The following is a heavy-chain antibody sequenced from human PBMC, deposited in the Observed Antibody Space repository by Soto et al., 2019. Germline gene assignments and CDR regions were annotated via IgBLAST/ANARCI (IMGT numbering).Heavy chain of an antibody. CDR2: ISYDGSNK. V-gene: IGHV3-30*18. CDR3: AKGDGTSCYNGSGSYCEFFRLSCYYYGMDV. Sequence: GGSLRLSCAASGFTFSSYGMHWVRQAPGKGLEWVAVISYDGSNKYYADSVKGRFTISRDNSKNTLYLQMNSLRAEDTAVYYCAKGDGTSCYNGSGSYCEFFRLSCYYYGMDVWGQGTTVTVSS. D-gene: IGHD3-10*01. J-gene: IGHJ6*02. CDR1: GFTFSSYG.